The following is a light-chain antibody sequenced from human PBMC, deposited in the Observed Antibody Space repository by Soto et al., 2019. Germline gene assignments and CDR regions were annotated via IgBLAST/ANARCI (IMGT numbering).Light chain of an antibody. CDR1: SSNIGSNT. J-gene: IGLJ2*01. CDR2: SNN. Sequence: QSVLTQPPSASGTPGQRGTISGSGSSSNIGSNTVNWYQQLPGTAPKLLIYSNNQQPSGVPDRFSGSKSGTSASLAISGLQSEDEADYYCAAWDDSLNGFVVFGGGTQLTVL. V-gene: IGLV1-44*01. CDR3: AAWDDSLNGFVV.